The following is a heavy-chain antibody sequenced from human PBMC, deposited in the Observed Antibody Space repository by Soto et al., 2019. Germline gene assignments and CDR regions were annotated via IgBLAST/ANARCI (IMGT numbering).Heavy chain of an antibody. CDR3: AKVYCSGGSCYSSPLVYFDY. Sequence: GGSLRLSCAASGFTFSAYAMHWVRQAPGKGLEWVAVISYDGSNTYYADSVKGRFTISRDNSKDTLYLQMNSLRSEDTAVYYCAKVYCSGGSCYSSPLVYFDYWGQGTLVTVPQ. D-gene: IGHD2-15*01. J-gene: IGHJ4*02. CDR2: ISYDGSNT. V-gene: IGHV3-30*18. CDR1: GFTFSAYA.